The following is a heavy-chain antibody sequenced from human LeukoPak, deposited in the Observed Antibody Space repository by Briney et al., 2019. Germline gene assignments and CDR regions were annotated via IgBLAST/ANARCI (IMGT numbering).Heavy chain of an antibody. J-gene: IGHJ4*02. CDR1: GFIFDDFS. Sequence: GGSLRLSCAASGFIFDDFSLSWVRQAPGKGLEWASYISGSGTTKYYADSVKGRFTISRDNAKLYLQMNSLRAEDTALYYCAKDISYDSSGLDYWGQGTLVTVSS. V-gene: IGHV3-48*04. CDR2: ISGSGTTK. D-gene: IGHD3-22*01. CDR3: AKDISYDSSGLDY.